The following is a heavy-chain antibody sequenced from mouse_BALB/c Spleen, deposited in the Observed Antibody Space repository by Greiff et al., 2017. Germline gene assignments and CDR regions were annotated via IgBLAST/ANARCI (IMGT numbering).Heavy chain of an antibody. CDR3: ARHDTTVGYFDY. CDR1: GFAFSSYD. J-gene: IGHJ2*01. V-gene: IGHV5-12-1*01. CDR2: ISSGGGST. D-gene: IGHD1-1*01. Sequence: EVKVVESGGGLVKPGGSLKLSCAASGFAFSSYDMSWVRQTPEKRLEWVAYISSGGGSTYYPDTVKGRFTISRDNAKNTLYLQMSSLKSEDTAMYYCARHDTTVGYFDYWGQGTTLTVSS.